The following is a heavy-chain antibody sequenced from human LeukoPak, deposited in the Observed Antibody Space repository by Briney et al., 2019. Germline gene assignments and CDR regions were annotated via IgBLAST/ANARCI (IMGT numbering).Heavy chain of an antibody. J-gene: IGHJ4*02. V-gene: IGHV4-34*01. CDR3: ARELSGYSSSWYYFDY. D-gene: IGHD6-13*01. CDR2: LNHGGST. Sequence: PSETLSLTCAVYGGSFSGYYWIWIRQPPGKGLEWIGELNHGGSTNYNPSLKSRVTISVDTSKNQFSLKLSSVTAADTAVYYCARELSGYSSSWYYFDYWGQGTLVTVSS. CDR1: GGSFSGYY.